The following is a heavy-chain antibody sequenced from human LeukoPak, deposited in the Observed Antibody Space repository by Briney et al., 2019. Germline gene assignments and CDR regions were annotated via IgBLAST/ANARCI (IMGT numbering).Heavy chain of an antibody. CDR3: ARDSDDFWSGYYTPQFDY. Sequence: SVKVSCRASGGTFSSYAISWVRQTPGQGLEWMGGIIPIFGTANYAQKFQGRVTITADESTSTAYMELSSLRSEDTAVYYCARDSDDFWSGYYTPQFDYWGQGTLVTVSS. D-gene: IGHD3-3*01. CDR2: IIPIFGTA. CDR1: GGTFSSYA. V-gene: IGHV1-69*01. J-gene: IGHJ4*02.